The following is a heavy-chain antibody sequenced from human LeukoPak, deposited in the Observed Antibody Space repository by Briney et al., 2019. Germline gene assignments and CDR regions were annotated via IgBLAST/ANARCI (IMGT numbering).Heavy chain of an antibody. CDR1: GGSINNGGYY. V-gene: IGHV4-31*03. D-gene: IGHD5-24*01. Sequence: SETLSLTCTVSGGSINNGGYYWSWIRQHPGKGLEWIGYIYYSRSSYYNPSLRSRVTISVDTSKNHFSLKLSSVTAADTAVYYCARNRDGYNSFDYWGQGTLSPSPQ. CDR2: IYYSRSS. J-gene: IGHJ4*02. CDR3: ARNRDGYNSFDY.